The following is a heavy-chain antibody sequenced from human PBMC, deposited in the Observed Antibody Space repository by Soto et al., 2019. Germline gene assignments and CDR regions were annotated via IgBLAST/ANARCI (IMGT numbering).Heavy chain of an antibody. D-gene: IGHD6-13*01. CDR2: IYWDDNK. Sequence: GSGPTLVNPTQTLTLTCPFSGFSLSTSGVGVGWIRQPPGKALEWLALIYWDDNKRYSTSLKTRLTITKDTSKNQVVLTMTNMDPVDTATYYCAHRLAATGLFDYWGQGTLVTVSS. V-gene: IGHV2-5*02. CDR3: AHRLAATGLFDY. J-gene: IGHJ4*02. CDR1: GFSLSTSGVG.